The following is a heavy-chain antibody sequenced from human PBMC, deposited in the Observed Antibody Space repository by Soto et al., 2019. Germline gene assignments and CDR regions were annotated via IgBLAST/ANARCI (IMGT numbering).Heavy chain of an antibody. CDR3: ARWKHIRVEERGPHFNY. Sequence: GGSLSLSCAASGFTFSSYAMHWVRQAPGKGLEWVAVISYDGSNKYYADSVKGRFTISRDNSKNTLYLQMNSLRAEDTAVYYCARWKHIRVEERGPHFNYWGQGTLVTVPS. V-gene: IGHV3-30-3*01. J-gene: IGHJ4*02. CDR2: ISYDGSNK. CDR1: GFTFSSYA. D-gene: IGHD2-21*01.